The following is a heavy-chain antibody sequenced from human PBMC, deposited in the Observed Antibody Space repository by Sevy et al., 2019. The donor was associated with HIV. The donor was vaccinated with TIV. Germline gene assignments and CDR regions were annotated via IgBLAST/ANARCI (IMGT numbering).Heavy chain of an antibody. J-gene: IGHJ4*02. V-gene: IGHV3-30*18. D-gene: IGHD3-3*01. CDR1: GFTFSSYG. CDR3: AKEFYDFWSGYYYFDY. Sequence: GGSLRLSCAASGFTFSSYGMHWVRQAPGKGLEWVAVISYDGSNKYYADSVKGRFTISRDNSKNTLYLQMNSLRAEDTAVYYCAKEFYDFWSGYYYFDYWVQGTLVTVSS. CDR2: ISYDGSNK.